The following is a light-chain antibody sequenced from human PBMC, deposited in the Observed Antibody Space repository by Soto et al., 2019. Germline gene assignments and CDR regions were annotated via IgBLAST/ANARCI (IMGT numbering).Light chain of an antibody. CDR2: DAS. V-gene: IGKV1-5*01. J-gene: IGKJ1*01. CDR3: QQYNAYPGT. Sequence: DIQMTQSPYTLSASVGDRVTITCRASQSVSRQLAWYQQKPGKAPKLLVYDASSLEGGVPSRFSGSGSGTEFTLTISSMQPDDFANYYCQQYNAYPGTFGQGTKVDIK. CDR1: QSVSRQ.